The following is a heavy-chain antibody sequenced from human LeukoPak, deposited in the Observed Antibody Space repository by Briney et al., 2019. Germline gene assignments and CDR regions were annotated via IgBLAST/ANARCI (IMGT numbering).Heavy chain of an antibody. Sequence: GGSLRLSCAASGFTVSSNYMSWVRQAPGKGLEWVSVIYSGGSTYYADSVKGRFTISRDNSKNTLYLQMNSLRAEDTAVYYCARVGYYDFWSGPDAFDIWGQGTMVTVSS. D-gene: IGHD3-3*01. J-gene: IGHJ3*02. CDR2: IYSGGST. CDR3: ARVGYYDFWSGPDAFDI. V-gene: IGHV3-53*01. CDR1: GFTVSSNY.